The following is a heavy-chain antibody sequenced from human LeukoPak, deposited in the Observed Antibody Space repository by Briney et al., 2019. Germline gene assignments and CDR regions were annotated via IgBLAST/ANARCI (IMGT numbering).Heavy chain of an antibody. D-gene: IGHD3-3*02. J-gene: IGHJ4*02. CDR1: GYSISSNHW. CDR3: ARIGPILGAAWVDY. Sequence: PSETLSLTCAVSGYSISSNHWWGWIRQPPGKGVEGSGNIFYAGSTYYNPSLKRGVTMSVDTTKNQFSLRLSSVTAVDTAVYYCARIGPILGAAWVDYWGQGTLVSVSS. V-gene: IGHV4-28*01. CDR2: IFYAGST.